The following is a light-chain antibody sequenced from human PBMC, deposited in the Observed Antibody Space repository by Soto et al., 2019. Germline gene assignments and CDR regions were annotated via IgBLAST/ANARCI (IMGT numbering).Light chain of an antibody. CDR2: DAS. J-gene: IGKJ1*01. CDR1: QSISAY. CDR3: QQSYNTPRT. Sequence: DIRMTQSPSSLSASVGDRVTITCRASQSISAYLNWYQQKPGKAPKLLIYDASSLQSGVPSRFSGSGSGTDFTHTISSLQPEDFATYYCQQSYNTPRTFGQGSKVEIK. V-gene: IGKV1-39*01.